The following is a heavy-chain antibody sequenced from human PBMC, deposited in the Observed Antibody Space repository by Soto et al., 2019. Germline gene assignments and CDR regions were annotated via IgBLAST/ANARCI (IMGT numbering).Heavy chain of an antibody. J-gene: IGHJ6*02. V-gene: IGHV4-39*01. CDR3: ASQAVAGTLYYYGMDV. D-gene: IGHD6-19*01. Sequence: SETLSLTCSVSGGSISSKSYSWGWIRQPPGKGLEWIGTFYYSENTYYNPSLKSRVTISVDTSKNQFSLKLSSVTAADTAVYYCASQAVAGTLYYYGMDVWGQGTTVT. CDR2: FYYSENT. CDR1: GGSISSKSYS.